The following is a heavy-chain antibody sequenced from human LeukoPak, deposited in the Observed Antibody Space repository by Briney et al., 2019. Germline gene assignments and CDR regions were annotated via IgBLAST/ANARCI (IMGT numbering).Heavy chain of an antibody. J-gene: IGHJ4*02. CDR2: IYYSGST. CDR1: GGSLSSGSYY. CDR3: ASRGRGSGSYYGY. Sequence: SETLSLTCTVSGGSLSSGSYYWSWIRQPPGKGLEWIGYIYYSGSTNYNPSLKSRVTISVDTSKNQFSLKLSSVTAADTAVYYCASRGRGSGSYYGYWGQGTLVTVSS. D-gene: IGHD3-10*01. V-gene: IGHV4-61*01.